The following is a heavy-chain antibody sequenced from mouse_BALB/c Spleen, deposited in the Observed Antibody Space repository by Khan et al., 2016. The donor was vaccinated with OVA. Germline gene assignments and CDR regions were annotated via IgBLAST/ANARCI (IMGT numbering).Heavy chain of an antibody. J-gene: IGHJ2*01. D-gene: IGHD3-1*01. CDR2: IFPGGGYT. V-gene: IGHV1-63*02. CDR1: GYTFTNYW. Sequence: QVQLKQSGAELVRPGTSVKMSCKAAGYTFTNYWIGWVKQRPGHGLEWIGDIFPGGGYTNYDEKFKGKATLTADTSSSTAYMPLSSLPSEDSAVYECDRRAAARSTWDYFDYWGQGTTLTVSS. CDR3: DRRAAARSTWDYFDY.